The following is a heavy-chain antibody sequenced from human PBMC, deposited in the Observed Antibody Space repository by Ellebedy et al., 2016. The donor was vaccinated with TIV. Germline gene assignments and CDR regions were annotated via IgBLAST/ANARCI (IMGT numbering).Heavy chain of an antibody. Sequence: MPSETLSLTCAVYAGSFSGYYWSWIRQPPGKGLEWIGEINHSGSTNYNPSLKSRVTVSVDTSKNQFSLKLSSVTAADTAVYYCARCPGDTAMVTCYFDYWGQGTLVTVSS. CDR3: ARCPGDTAMVTCYFDY. V-gene: IGHV4-34*01. D-gene: IGHD5-18*01. J-gene: IGHJ4*02. CDR2: INHSGST. CDR1: AGSFSGYY.